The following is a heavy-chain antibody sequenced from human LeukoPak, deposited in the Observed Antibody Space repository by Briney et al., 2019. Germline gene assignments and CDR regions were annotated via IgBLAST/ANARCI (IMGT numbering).Heavy chain of an antibody. CDR1: GGSFSGYY. Sequence: SETLSLTCAVYGGSFSGYYWSWIRQPPGKGLEWIGEINHSGSTNYNPSLKSRVTISVDTSKNQFSLKLSSVTAADTAVYYCARVGRMTTVLIRAFDIWGQGTMVTVSS. CDR3: ARVGRMTTVLIRAFDI. V-gene: IGHV4-34*01. CDR2: INHSGST. D-gene: IGHD4-23*01. J-gene: IGHJ3*02.